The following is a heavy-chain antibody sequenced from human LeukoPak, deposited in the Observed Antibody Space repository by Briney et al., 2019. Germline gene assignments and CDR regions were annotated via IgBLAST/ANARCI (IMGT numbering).Heavy chain of an antibody. D-gene: IGHD1-26*01. CDR3: ARENQVVGATFSDY. V-gene: IGHV4-38-2*02. CDR2: IFHTGST. CDR1: GDSISNGNY. Sequence: SVTLSLTCTVSGDSISNGNYWGWIRQPPGKRLEWIGSIFHTGSTYYNLSLKSRVTLSVDTSKNQFSLKVSSVTAADTAVYYCARENQVVGATFSDYWGLGTLVTVSS. J-gene: IGHJ4*02.